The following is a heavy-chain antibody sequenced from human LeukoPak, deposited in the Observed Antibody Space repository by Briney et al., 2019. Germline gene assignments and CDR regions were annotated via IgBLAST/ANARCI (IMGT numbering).Heavy chain of an antibody. CDR2: IIPILGIA. CDR3: ARLGTTVTTAY. V-gene: IGHV1-69*04. Sequence: ASVRVSCKASGGTFSSYAISWVRQAPGQGLEWMGRIIPILGIANYAQKFQGRVTITADKSTSTAYMELSSLRSEDTAVYYCARLGTTVTTAYWGQGTLVTVSS. D-gene: IGHD4-17*01. CDR1: GGTFSSYA. J-gene: IGHJ4*02.